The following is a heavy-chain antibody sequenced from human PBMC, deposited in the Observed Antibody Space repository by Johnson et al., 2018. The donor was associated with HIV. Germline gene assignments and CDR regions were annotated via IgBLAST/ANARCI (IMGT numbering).Heavy chain of an antibody. CDR3: ARDEPYNLNAFDI. CDR1: GFTFSSYA. J-gene: IGHJ3*02. CDR2: ISYDGSNK. V-gene: IGHV3-30-3*01. D-gene: IGHD5-24*01. Sequence: QVQLVESGGGLVQPGGSLRLSCAASGFTFSSYAMHWVRQAPGKGLEWVAVISYDGSNKYYADSVKGRFTISRDNSKNTLYLQMNGLRAEDTAVYYCARDEPYNLNAFDIWGQGTMVTVSS.